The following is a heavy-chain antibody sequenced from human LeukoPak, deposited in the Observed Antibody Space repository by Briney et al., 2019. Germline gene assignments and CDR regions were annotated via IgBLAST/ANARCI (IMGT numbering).Heavy chain of an antibody. CDR2: ISSSSSYI. CDR1: GFTFNKYA. D-gene: IGHD3-22*01. V-gene: IGHV3-21*01. Sequence: PGGSLRVSCAASGFTFNKYAMSWVRQAPGKGLEWVSSISSSSSYIYYADSVKGRFTISRDNAENSLYLQMSSLRAEDTAVYYCARRYYGSATYRLPYDYWGQGTLVTVSS. CDR3: ARRYYGSATYRLPYDY. J-gene: IGHJ4*02.